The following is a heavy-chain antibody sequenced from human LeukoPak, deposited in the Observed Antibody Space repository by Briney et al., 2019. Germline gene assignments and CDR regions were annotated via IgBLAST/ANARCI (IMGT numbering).Heavy chain of an antibody. Sequence: PSETLSLTCAVYGGSFSGYYWSWIRQPPGKGLEWIGEINRSGSTNYNPSLKSRVTISVDTSKNQFSLKLSSVTAADTAVYYCARETFQPTVVLRGGGFDYWGQGTLVTVSS. CDR3: ARETFQPTVVLRGGGFDY. D-gene: IGHD4-23*01. CDR1: GGSFSGYY. CDR2: INRSGST. V-gene: IGHV4-34*01. J-gene: IGHJ4*02.